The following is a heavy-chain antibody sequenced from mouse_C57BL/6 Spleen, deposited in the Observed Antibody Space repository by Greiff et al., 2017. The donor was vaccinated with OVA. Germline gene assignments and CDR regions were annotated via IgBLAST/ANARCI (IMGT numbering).Heavy chain of an antibody. D-gene: IGHD1-1*01. CDR1: GYTFTEYT. J-gene: IGHJ1*03. CDR3: ARHNYYGSSYWYFDV. Sequence: QVKLMESGAELVKPGASVKLSCKASGYTFTEYTIHWVKQRSGQGLEWIGWFYPGSGSIKYNEKFKDKATLTADKSSSTVYMELSRLTSEDSAVYFCARHNYYGSSYWYFDVWGTGTTVTVSS. V-gene: IGHV1-62-2*01. CDR2: FYPGSGSI.